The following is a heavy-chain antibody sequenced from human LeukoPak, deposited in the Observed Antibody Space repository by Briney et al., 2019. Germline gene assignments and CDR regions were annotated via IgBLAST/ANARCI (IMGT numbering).Heavy chain of an antibody. D-gene: IGHD1-1*01. CDR3: ARDAVMGTTPFYFDY. V-gene: IGHV3-48*01. Sequence: PGESLRLSCTASGFILSSYGMNWVRQAPGKGLERVSYISSSGSNIFYADSVKGRFTISRDNAKDSLFLQMNSLRAEDTALYYCARDAVMGTTPFYFDYWGQGALVTVSS. CDR2: ISSSGSNI. CDR1: GFILSSYG. J-gene: IGHJ4*02.